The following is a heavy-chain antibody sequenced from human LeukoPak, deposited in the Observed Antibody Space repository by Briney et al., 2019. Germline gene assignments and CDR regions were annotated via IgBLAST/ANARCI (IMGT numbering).Heavy chain of an antibody. CDR3: VKGYGSGSRNLDY. Sequence: GGSLRLSCAASGFIISDYGLHWVRQAPGRGLEWVAFMSYDGSNEDYADSVKGRFTISRDNSKNTMYLEMNSLRPEDTAIYYCVKGYGSGSRNLDYWGQGTLVTVSS. D-gene: IGHD3-10*01. V-gene: IGHV3-30*18. J-gene: IGHJ4*02. CDR2: MSYDGSNE. CDR1: GFIISDYG.